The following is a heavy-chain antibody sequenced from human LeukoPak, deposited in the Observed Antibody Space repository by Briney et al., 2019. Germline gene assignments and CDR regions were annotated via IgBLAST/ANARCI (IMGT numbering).Heavy chain of an antibody. Sequence: SETLSLTCAVSGYSISSGYYWGWIRQPPGKGLEWIGSIYHSGSTYYNPSLKSRVTISVDTSKNQFSLKLSSVTAADTAVYYCARGDFWSGYYPSDYFDYWGQGTLVTVSS. CDR1: GYSISSGYY. D-gene: IGHD3-3*01. J-gene: IGHJ4*02. V-gene: IGHV4-38-2*01. CDR3: ARGDFWSGYYPSDYFDY. CDR2: IYHSGST.